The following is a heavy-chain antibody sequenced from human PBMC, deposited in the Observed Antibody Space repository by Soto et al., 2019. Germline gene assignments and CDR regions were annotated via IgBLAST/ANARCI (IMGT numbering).Heavy chain of an antibody. CDR1: LYSFTSYW. Sequence: SLKISCQGSLYSFTSYWIGWVRHLPFKGLEWMGIISPGDSNSRYSPSFQGEVTISVDKSITTAYLQWSSLKASDSAIYYCARRSWIRGVTPQYFEYWGQGTQVTVSS. V-gene: IGHV5-51*01. D-gene: IGHD3-10*01. CDR3: ARRSWIRGVTPQYFEY. CDR2: ISPGDSNS. J-gene: IGHJ4*02.